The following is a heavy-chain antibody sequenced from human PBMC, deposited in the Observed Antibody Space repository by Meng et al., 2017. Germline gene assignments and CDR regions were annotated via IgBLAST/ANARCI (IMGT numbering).Heavy chain of an antibody. CDR3: TWDDKAVSDY. CDR2: IKSNTDGGTA. D-gene: IGHD1-26*01. V-gene: IGHV3-15*01. CDR1: GFYFNSAW. Sequence: VLCRESVGELVKSGEYLRLSCAASGFYFNSAWMSWVRQAPGKGLEWVGRIKSNTDGGTAEYAAPVTGRFTISRDDSKSTLYLQMSGLRIDDTGVYYCTWDDKAVSDYWGQGTLVTVSS. J-gene: IGHJ4*02.